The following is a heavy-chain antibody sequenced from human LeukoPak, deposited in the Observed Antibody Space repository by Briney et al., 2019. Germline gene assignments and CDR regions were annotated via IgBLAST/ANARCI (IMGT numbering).Heavy chain of an antibody. D-gene: IGHD4-23*01. J-gene: IGHJ4*02. CDR3: ARHDYGGNSGDY. CDR1: GFTFSSYS. CDR2: IGTSSSTI. V-gene: IGHV3-48*02. Sequence: GGSLRLSCAASGFTFSSYSMNWVRQAPGKGLEWVSYIGTSSSTIYYADSVKGRFTISRDNAKNSLYLQMNSLRDGDTAVYYCARHDYGGNSGDYWGQGTLVTVSS.